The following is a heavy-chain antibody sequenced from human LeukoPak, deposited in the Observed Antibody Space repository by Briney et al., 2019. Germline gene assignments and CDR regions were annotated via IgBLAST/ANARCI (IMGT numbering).Heavy chain of an antibody. CDR1: GFTFSDYW. D-gene: IGHD2-2*01. Sequence: GGSLRLSCAASGFTFSDYWMHWVRQTPEKGLVWVSRINSDGSSTIYADSVKGRFTMSRDNAQNTLYLQMNSLRAEDTAVYYCAGNLYTRFGDCWGQGALVTVSS. CDR2: INSDGSST. CDR3: AGNLYTRFGDC. J-gene: IGHJ4*02. V-gene: IGHV3-74*01.